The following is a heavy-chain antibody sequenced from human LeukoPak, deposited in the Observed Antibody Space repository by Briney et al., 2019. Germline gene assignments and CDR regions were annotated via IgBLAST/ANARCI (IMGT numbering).Heavy chain of an antibody. D-gene: IGHD3-10*01. J-gene: IGHJ1*01. CDR1: GFTFSSYG. CDR2: IWYDGNKK. Sequence: GGSLRLSCAASGFTFSSYGLHWVRQAPGKGLEWVAVIWYDGNKKYYADSVKGRFTISRDNAKNSLYLQMNSLRAEDTAVYYCARGGGFQHWGQGTLVTVSS. V-gene: IGHV3-33*01. CDR3: ARGGGFQH.